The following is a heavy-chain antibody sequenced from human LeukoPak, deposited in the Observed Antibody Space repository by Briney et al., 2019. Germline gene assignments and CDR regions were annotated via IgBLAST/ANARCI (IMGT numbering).Heavy chain of an antibody. J-gene: IGHJ6*02. CDR2: IKQDGSEK. CDR1: GFTFSSYW. CDR3: ARDYSSLGHYYYGMDV. D-gene: IGHD2-21*01. Sequence: GGSLRLSCAASGFTFSSYWMSWVRQAPGKGLEWVANIKQDGSEKYYVDSVKGRSTISRDNAKNSLYLQMNSLRAEDTAVYYCARDYSSLGHYYYGMDVWGQGTTVTASS. V-gene: IGHV3-7*03.